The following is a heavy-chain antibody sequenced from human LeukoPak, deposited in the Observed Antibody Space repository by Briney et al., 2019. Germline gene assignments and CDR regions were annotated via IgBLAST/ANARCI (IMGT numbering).Heavy chain of an antibody. V-gene: IGHV3-30*02. CDR1: GFTFSSYW. D-gene: IGHD3-3*01. Sequence: GGSLRLSCAASGFTFSSYWMSWVRQAPGKGLEWVAFIRYDGSNKYYADSVKVRFTISRDNSKNTLYLQMNSLRAEDTAVYYCAKGEGVLRFLEWVFDIWGQGTMVTVSS. CDR2: IRYDGSNK. J-gene: IGHJ3*02. CDR3: AKGEGVLRFLEWVFDI.